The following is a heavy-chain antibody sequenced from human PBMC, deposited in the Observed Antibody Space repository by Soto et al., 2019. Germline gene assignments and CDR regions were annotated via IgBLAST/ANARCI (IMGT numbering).Heavy chain of an antibody. D-gene: IGHD3-9*01. CDR2: ISGSGGST. Sequence: PGGSLRLSCAASGFTFSSYAMSWVRQAPGKGLEWVSAISGSGGSTYYADSVKGRFTISRDNSKNSLYLQMNSLRAEDTALYYCVTWAEAYGIDAFDIWGQGTMVTVSS. CDR3: VTWAEAYGIDAFDI. CDR1: GFTFSSYA. J-gene: IGHJ3*02. V-gene: IGHV3-23*01.